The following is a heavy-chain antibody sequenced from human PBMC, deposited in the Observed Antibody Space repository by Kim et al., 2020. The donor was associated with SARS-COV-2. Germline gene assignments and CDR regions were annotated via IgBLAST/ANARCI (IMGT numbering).Heavy chain of an antibody. J-gene: IGHJ4*02. CDR3: ARADYDFWSGYCTN. Sequence: ADSVKGRFTISRDNSKNTLYLQMNSLRAEDTAVYYCARADYDFWSGYCTNWGQGTLVTVSS. V-gene: IGHV3-30*01. D-gene: IGHD3-3*01.